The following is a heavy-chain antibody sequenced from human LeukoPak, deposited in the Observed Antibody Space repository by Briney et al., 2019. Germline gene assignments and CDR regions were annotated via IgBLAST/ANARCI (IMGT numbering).Heavy chain of an antibody. CDR1: GFTFSSYG. CDR2: IRYDGSNK. D-gene: IGHD6-6*01. J-gene: IGHJ5*02. Sequence: PGGSLRLSCAASGFTFSSYGMHWVRQAPGKGLEWVAFIRYDGSNKYYADSVKGRFTISRDNSKNTLYLQMNSLRAEDTAVYYCAKSFEYSSSRGPEWFDPWGQGTLVTVSS. CDR3: AKSFEYSSSRGPEWFDP. V-gene: IGHV3-30*02.